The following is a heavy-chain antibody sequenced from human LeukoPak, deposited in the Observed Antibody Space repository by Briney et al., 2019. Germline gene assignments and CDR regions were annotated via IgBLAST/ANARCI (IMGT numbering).Heavy chain of an antibody. V-gene: IGHV1-18*01. Sequence: GASVKVSCKTFGYTFTSHTITWVRQAPGQGLEWMGWITTYNGDTNYAQKLQDRVTMTTDTSTSTAYMELRSLRSDDTAVYYCARSSRDCSGGSCYGSPEYWGQGTLVTVSS. J-gene: IGHJ4*02. CDR2: ITTYNGDT. CDR3: ARSSRDCSGGSCYGSPEY. D-gene: IGHD2-15*01. CDR1: GYTFTSHT.